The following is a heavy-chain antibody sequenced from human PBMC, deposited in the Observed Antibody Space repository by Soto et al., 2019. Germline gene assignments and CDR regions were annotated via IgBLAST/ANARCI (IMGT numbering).Heavy chain of an antibody. D-gene: IGHD4-17*01. J-gene: IGHJ4*02. CDR3: AAAHDGEYLDY. V-gene: IGHV4-31*03. CDR2: IYYSGST. Sequence: QVQLPESGPGLVTPSQTRSLTCTVSGGSLSRGVYFWSLICKHPGKGLERIGYIYYSGSTYYNPYLKSRVTISEDQRKNKSSLKLSSVTDADTAGYYCAAAHDGEYLDYWGQGTLVSVSS. CDR1: GGSLSRGVYF.